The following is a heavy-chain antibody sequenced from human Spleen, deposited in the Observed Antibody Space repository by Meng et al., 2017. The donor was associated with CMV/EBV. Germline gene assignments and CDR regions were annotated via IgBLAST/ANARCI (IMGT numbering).Heavy chain of an antibody. Sequence: SSVSGGSVNSPNYYWSWIRQPPGKGLEWIGYIYYSGSTRYNPSLNSRLTISMDKSKNQFSLNLYSLTAADTALYYCAREWAGSSFDYWGQGALVTVSS. V-gene: IGHV4-61*01. D-gene: IGHD3/OR15-3a*01. CDR3: AREWAGSSFDY. CDR2: IYYSGST. J-gene: IGHJ4*02. CDR1: GGSVNSPNYY.